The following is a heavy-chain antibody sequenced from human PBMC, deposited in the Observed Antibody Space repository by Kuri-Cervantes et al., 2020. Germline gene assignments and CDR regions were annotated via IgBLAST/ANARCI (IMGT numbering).Heavy chain of an antibody. J-gene: IGHJ4*02. CDR2: INHSGST. CDR1: GGSFSGYY. Sequence: SETLSLTCAVYGGSFSGYYWSWIRQPPGKGLEWIGEINHSGSTNYNPSLKSRVTISVDTSKNQFSLKLSSVTAADTAVYYCARLSVTMARDYWGQGTLVTVSS. CDR3: ARLSVTMARDY. V-gene: IGHV4-34*01. D-gene: IGHD3-10*01.